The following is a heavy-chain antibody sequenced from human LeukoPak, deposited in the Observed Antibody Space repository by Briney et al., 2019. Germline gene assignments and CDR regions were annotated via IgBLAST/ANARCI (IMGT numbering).Heavy chain of an antibody. CDR3: AKRPAQTGSQKYFDY. Sequence: PVGSLRLSCAASGFTFNNYAMSWVRQAPGKGLEWVSTIRWGGGSTYYADSVKGRFTISRDNTKDTLSLQMNSLRAEDTAVYFCAKRPAQTGSQKYFDYWGQGTLVTVS. V-gene: IGHV3-23*01. CDR2: IRWGGGST. D-gene: IGHD1-26*01. J-gene: IGHJ4*02. CDR1: GFTFNNYA.